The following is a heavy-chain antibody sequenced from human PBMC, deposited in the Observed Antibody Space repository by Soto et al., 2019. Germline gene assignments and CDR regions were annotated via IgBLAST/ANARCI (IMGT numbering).Heavy chain of an antibody. CDR1: SVAFSKFI. D-gene: IGHD6-19*01. V-gene: IGHV1-69*01. Sequence: QAQLAHSGGEVKKPGSSVTVSCKASSVAFSKFIVTWVRQAPGLGLEWVGGIIPIFGTANYAQKFQGRVTITADESTSTSYLEVNNLRSEVTAVYYCAKVRYSSPMGYYYGMDVWGQGATFTVAS. CDR2: IIPIFGTA. CDR3: AKVRYSSPMGYYYGMDV. J-gene: IGHJ6*02.